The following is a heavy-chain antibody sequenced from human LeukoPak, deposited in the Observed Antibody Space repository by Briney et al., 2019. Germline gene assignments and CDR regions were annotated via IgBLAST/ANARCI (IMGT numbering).Heavy chain of an antibody. Sequence: ASVKASCKASGYTFTSYGISWVRQAPGQGLEWVGWISAYNGNTNYAQKLQGRVTMTTDTSTSTVYMELRSLRSDDTAVYYCARDRPRLAIDYWGQGTLVTVSS. CDR3: ARDRPRLAIDY. J-gene: IGHJ4*02. CDR2: ISAYNGNT. V-gene: IGHV1-18*01. CDR1: GYTFTSYG. D-gene: IGHD2-21*01.